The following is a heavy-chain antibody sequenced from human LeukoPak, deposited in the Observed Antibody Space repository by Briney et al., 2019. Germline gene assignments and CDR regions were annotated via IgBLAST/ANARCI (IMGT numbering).Heavy chain of an antibody. CDR3: AKRTDYSNYGPFDY. Sequence: GGSLGLSCAASGFTFSSYAMSWVRPAPGKGLEWVSAISGSGGSTYYSDSVKGRFTISRDNSKNTLFLQMNSLRAEDTAVYYCAKRTDYSNYGPFDYWGQGTLVTVSS. CDR1: GFTFSSYA. CDR2: ISGSGGST. J-gene: IGHJ4*02. D-gene: IGHD4-11*01. V-gene: IGHV3-23*01.